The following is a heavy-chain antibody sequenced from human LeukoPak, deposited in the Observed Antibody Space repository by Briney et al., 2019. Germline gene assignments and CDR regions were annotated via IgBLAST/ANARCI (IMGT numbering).Heavy chain of an antibody. CDR2: MFHSGTT. CDR3: ARHRSGWLQSSFDY. J-gene: IGHJ4*02. CDR1: GFTFSNYNMN. D-gene: IGHD5-24*01. V-gene: IGHV4-39*01. Sequence: GSLGLSCAASGFTFSNYNMNWVRQAPGKGLEWIGSMFHSGTTYYNPSLKSRVTISVDTSKNQFSLKLSSVTAADTAVYYCARHRSGWLQSSFDYWGQGTLVTVSS.